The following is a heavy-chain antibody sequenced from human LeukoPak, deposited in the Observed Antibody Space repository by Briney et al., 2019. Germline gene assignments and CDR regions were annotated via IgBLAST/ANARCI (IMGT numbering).Heavy chain of an antibody. CDR1: GFTFYTYS. CDR2: ISSSSNYI. Sequence: GGSLRLSCAASGFTFYTYSMNWVRQAPGKGLEWVSSISSSSNYIYYADSVKGRFTISRDNAKNSLYLQMNSLRAEDTAVYYCARVAAGTYWFDPWGQGTLVTVSS. D-gene: IGHD6-13*01. V-gene: IGHV3-21*01. J-gene: IGHJ5*02. CDR3: ARVAAGTYWFDP.